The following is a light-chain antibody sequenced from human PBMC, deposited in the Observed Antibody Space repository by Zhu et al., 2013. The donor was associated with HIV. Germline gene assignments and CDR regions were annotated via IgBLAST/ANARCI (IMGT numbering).Light chain of an antibody. J-gene: IGKJ1*01. CDR2: GAS. CDR1: QSVSSNS. CDR3: QQYGSSPQT. V-gene: IGKV3-20*01. Sequence: EIVLTQSPGTLSLSPGERATLSCRASQSVSSNSLVLGTDAQIPGQAPRLLMYGASSRATGIPDRFSGSGSGTDFTLTISRLEPEDFVVYYCQQYGSSPQTFGQGTKVEIK.